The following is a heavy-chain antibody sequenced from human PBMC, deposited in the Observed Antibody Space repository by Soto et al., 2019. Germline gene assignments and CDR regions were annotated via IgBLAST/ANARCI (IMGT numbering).Heavy chain of an antibody. V-gene: IGHV4-31*02. Sequence: SDTWTVSDGSMSSGGDYCSWISQHPGKGLEWIGYIYYSGSTYYNPSLKSRVTISVDTSKNQFSLKLSSVTAADTAVYYCARSPIHYDFWSRLHFDYWGQGTLVTVSS. CDR3: ARSPIHYDFWSRLHFDY. CDR2: IYYSGST. J-gene: IGHJ4*02. CDR1: DGSMSSGGDY. D-gene: IGHD3-3*01.